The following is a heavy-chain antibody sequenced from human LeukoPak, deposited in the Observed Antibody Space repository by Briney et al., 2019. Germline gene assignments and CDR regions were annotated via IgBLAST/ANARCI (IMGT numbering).Heavy chain of an antibody. CDR1: GGTFSSYA. Sequence: SVKVSCKASGGTFSSYAISWVRQAPGQGLEWMGGIIPIFGTANYAQKFQGRVTITADESTSTAYMELSSLRSEDTAIYYCATVGDCSGGSCSTRGYGMDVWGQGTTVTVSS. CDR2: IIPIFGTA. CDR3: ATVGDCSGGSCSTRGYGMDV. V-gene: IGHV1-69*01. J-gene: IGHJ6*02. D-gene: IGHD2-15*01.